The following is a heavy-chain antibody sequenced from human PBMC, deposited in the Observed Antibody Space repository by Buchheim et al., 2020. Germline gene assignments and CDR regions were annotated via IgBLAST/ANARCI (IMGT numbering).Heavy chain of an antibody. V-gene: IGHV3-21*01. Sequence: EVQLMESGGGLVNPGGSLRLACAASGFTFSNYNMHWVRQAPGKGLEWVSSISGSSSHIYHADSLRGRITISRDNAKNSLYLHMNSLSAEDTAVYYCARNEAYYDRSGYFLYWGQGT. CDR1: GFTFSNYN. CDR2: ISGSSSHI. D-gene: IGHD3-22*01. CDR3: ARNEAYYDRSGYFLY. J-gene: IGHJ4*02.